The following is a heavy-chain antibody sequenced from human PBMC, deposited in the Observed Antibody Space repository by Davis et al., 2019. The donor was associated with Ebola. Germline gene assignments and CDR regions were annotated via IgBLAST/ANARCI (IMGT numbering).Heavy chain of an antibody. CDR3: ARDPEGWDLLRVSLDY. V-gene: IGHV3-30*03. CDR2: IGRDGKDQ. J-gene: IGHJ4*02. Sequence: GESLKISCVGSGFTFRDHGMQWVRQAPGKGLEWVAVIGRDGKDQFPADSVKGRFTISRDNSKNTLYLQMNSLRAEDTAVYYCARDPEGWDLLRVSLDYWGQGTLVTVSS. CDR1: GFTFRDHG. D-gene: IGHD1-26*01.